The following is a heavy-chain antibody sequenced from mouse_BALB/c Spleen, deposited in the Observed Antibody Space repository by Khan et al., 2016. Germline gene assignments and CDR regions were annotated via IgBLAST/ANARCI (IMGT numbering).Heavy chain of an antibody. CDR3: ARSTWDY. Sequence: EVQLQESGPGLVKPSQSLSLTCTVTGYSITSDYAWNWIRQFPGNKLEWMGYISYSGSTSYNPSLKSRTPITRDTSKNQFFLQLDSVTTEGTATYYCARSTWDYWGQGTTLTVSS. CDR2: ISYSGST. D-gene: IGHD2-1*01. J-gene: IGHJ2*01. V-gene: IGHV3-2*02. CDR1: GYSITSDYA.